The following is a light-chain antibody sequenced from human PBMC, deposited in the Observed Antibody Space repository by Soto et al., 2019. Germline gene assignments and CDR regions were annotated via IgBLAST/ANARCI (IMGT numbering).Light chain of an antibody. CDR1: NSDVGGYNY. CDR2: EVS. J-gene: IGLJ3*02. V-gene: IGLV2-14*03. Sequence: QPVLTQPASVSGSPGQSITISCTGTNSDVGGYNYVSWYQQRPGTAPKLIIYEVSNRPSGVSNRISGSKSGNTASLSISGLQAEDEADYYCGSSTSTSTLWVFGGGTKVTVL. CDR3: GSSTSTSTLWV.